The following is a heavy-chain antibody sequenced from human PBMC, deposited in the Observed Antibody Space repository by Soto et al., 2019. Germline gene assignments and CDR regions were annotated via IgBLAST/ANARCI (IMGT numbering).Heavy chain of an antibody. V-gene: IGHV1-3*01. Sequence: QVQLVQSGAEVKKPGGSVKVSCKASGYTFTSYAMHWVRQAPGQRLEWMGWINAGNGNTKYSQKFQGRVTITRDTSASTAYMELSSLRSEDTAVYYCARAHRSRYWYFDLWGRGTLVTVSS. CDR2: INAGNGNT. J-gene: IGHJ2*01. CDR3: ARAHRSRYWYFDL. CDR1: GYTFTSYA. D-gene: IGHD3-10*01.